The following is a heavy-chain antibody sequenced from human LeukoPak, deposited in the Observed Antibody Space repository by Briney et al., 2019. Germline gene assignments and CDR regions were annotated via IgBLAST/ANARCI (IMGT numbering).Heavy chain of an antibody. Sequence: PSETLSLTCAVYGGSFTIYSWTWIRQPPGKSLEWVGEISPSGNTQYNPSLKSRVTISLDASKSQFYLKLYSVTAADTAVYYCARRVRSADYRLDYWGQGTLVTVSS. V-gene: IGHV4-34*01. D-gene: IGHD4-11*01. CDR2: ISPSGNT. CDR1: GGSFTIYS. J-gene: IGHJ4*02. CDR3: ARRVRSADYRLDY.